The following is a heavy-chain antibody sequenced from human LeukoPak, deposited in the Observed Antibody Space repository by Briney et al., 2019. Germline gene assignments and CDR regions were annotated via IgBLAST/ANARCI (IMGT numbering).Heavy chain of an antibody. Sequence: SETLSLTCAVYGGSFSGYYWSWIRQPPGKGLEWIGSIYYRGNTNFNPSLKSRITISVDTSKNQFSLKVTSVTAADTAVYYCATLRGTAIDSWGQGTLVIVSS. J-gene: IGHJ4*02. CDR1: GGSFSGYY. CDR2: IYYRGNT. V-gene: IGHV4-34*01. CDR3: ATLRGTAIDS. D-gene: IGHD1-1*01.